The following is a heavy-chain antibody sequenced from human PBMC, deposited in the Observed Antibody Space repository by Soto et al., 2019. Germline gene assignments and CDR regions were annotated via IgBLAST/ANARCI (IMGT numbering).Heavy chain of an antibody. Sequence: SETLSLTCTVSGGSISSGDYYWSWILQPPGKGLEWIGYIYYSGSTYYNPSLKSRVTISVDTSKNQFSLKLSSVTAADTAVYYCAREYYYGSGSAWEFDPWGQGTLVTVSS. CDR2: IYYSGST. V-gene: IGHV4-30-4*01. J-gene: IGHJ5*02. CDR1: GGSISSGDYY. CDR3: AREYYYGSGSAWEFDP. D-gene: IGHD3-10*01.